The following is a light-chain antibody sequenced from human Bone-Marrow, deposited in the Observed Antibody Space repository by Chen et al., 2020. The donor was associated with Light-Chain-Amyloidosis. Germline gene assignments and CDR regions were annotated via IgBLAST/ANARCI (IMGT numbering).Light chain of an antibody. J-gene: IGLJ3*02. Sequence: SYVLTQPFSVSVAPVQTAKIACGGNNIGSTSVHWYQQTPGQAPLLVVYDDSDRPSGIPERLSGSNSGNTATLTISRVEAGDEADYYCQVWDRSSDRPVFGGGTKLTVL. V-gene: IGLV3-21*02. CDR3: QVWDRSSDRPV. CDR2: DDS. CDR1: NIGSTS.